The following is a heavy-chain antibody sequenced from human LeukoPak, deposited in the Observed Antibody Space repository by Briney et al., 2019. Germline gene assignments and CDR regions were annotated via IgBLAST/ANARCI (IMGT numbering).Heavy chain of an antibody. CDR3: ARGAGFAEPLPEY. CDR1: GYTFTSYA. D-gene: IGHD1-14*01. Sequence: GASVKVSCKASGYTFTSYAIQWVRQAPGQRLEWMGWINAGHGNTKYSQKFQGRVTITRDTSASTAYMELSSLRSEDTAVYYCARGAGFAEPLPEYWGQGTLVTVSS. V-gene: IGHV1-3*01. J-gene: IGHJ4*02. CDR2: INAGHGNT.